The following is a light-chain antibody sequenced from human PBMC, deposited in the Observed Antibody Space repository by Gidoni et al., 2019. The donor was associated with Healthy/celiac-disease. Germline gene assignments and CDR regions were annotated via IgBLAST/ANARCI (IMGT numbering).Light chain of an antibody. J-gene: IGKJ4*01. CDR1: QRVLYSSNNKNY. V-gene: IGKV4-1*01. CDR3: QQYYSTPLLT. CDR2: WAS. Sequence: DIVMTQSPDSLAVSLGERATINCKSSQRVLYSSNNKNYLAWYQQKPGQPPKLLIYWASTRESGVPDRFSGSGSGTDFTLTISSLQAEDVAVYYCQQYYSTPLLTFXGXTKVEIK.